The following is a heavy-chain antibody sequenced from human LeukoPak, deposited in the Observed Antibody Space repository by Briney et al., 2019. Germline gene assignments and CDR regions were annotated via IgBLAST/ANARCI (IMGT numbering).Heavy chain of an antibody. CDR1: GDSISPYY. Sequence: SETPSLTCTVSGDSISPYYRSWIRQSPGKGLVWIGYIYYSGSTNYNPSLKSRVTISVDMSKNQFSLILSSVTAADTALYYCARHFTYYYDSSGYPRDAFDIWGQGSMVTVSS. CDR3: ARHFTYYYDSSGYPRDAFDI. CDR2: IYYSGST. D-gene: IGHD3-22*01. J-gene: IGHJ3*02. V-gene: IGHV4-59*08.